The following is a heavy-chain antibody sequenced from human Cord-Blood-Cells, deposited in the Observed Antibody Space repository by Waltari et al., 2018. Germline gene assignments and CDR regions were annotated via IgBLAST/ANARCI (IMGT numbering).Heavy chain of an antibody. CDR1: GGTFSSYA. D-gene: IGHD5-12*01. J-gene: IGHJ4*02. CDR3: ARDSRGYSGYDGGGYYFDY. Sequence: QVQLVQSGAEVKKPGSSVKVSCKASGGTFSSYAISWVRQAPGQGLEWMGGVIPIFGTANDAQKCQGRGTITADESTSTAYMELSSLRSEDTAVYYWARDSRGYSGYDGGGYYFDYWGQGTLVTVSS. CDR2: VIPIFGTA. V-gene: IGHV1-69*01.